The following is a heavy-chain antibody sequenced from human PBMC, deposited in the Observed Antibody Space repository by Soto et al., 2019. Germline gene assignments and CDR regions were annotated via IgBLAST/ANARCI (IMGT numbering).Heavy chain of an antibody. CDR2: IYYSGST. J-gene: IGHJ6*03. CDR3: ARGQGPYYYYYMDV. CDR1: GGSISSYY. Sequence: SETLSLTCTVSGGSISSYYWSWIRQPPGKGLEWIGYIYYSGSTNYNPSLKSRVTISVDTSKNQFSLKLSSVTAADTAVYYCARGQGPYYYYYMDVWGKGTTVTVSS. V-gene: IGHV4-59*01.